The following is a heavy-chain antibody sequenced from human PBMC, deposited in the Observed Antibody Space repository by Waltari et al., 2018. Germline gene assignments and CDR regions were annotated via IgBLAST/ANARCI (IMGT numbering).Heavy chain of an antibody. CDR3: AREGLGGFDY. V-gene: IGHV3-7*01. D-gene: IGHD3-16*01. CDR1: GFTLSGYW. CDR2: IKQDGSEK. J-gene: IGHJ4*02. Sequence: EVQVVESGGGLVQPGGSLRLSCAASGFTLSGYWMSWVRQAPGKGLEWVANIKQDGSEKEYVDSVKGRFTISRDNAKNSLYLQMNSLRAEDTALYYCAREGLGGFDYWGQGALVTVSA.